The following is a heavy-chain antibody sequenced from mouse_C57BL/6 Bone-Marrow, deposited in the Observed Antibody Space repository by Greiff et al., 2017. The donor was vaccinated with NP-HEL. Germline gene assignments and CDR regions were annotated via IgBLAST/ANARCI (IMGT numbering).Heavy chain of an antibody. Sequence: EVQGVESGGGLVKPGGSLKLSCAASGFTFSSYAMSWVRQTPEKRLEWVATISAGGSYTYYPDNVKGRFTISRDNAKNNLYLQMSHLKSEDTAMYYCARDQDYDYDVRFAYWGQGTLVTVSA. V-gene: IGHV5-4*01. CDR2: ISAGGSYT. CDR1: GFTFSSYA. CDR3: ARDQDYDYDVRFAY. D-gene: IGHD2-4*01. J-gene: IGHJ3*01.